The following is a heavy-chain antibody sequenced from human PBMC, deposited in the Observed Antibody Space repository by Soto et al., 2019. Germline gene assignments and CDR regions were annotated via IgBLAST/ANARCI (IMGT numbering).Heavy chain of an antibody. CDR2: ISAYNGNT. J-gene: IGHJ4*02. D-gene: IGHD4-17*01. CDR1: GYTFTSYG. Sequence: ASVKVSCKASGYTFTSYGISWVRQAPGQGLEWMGWISAYNGNTNYAQKLQGRVTMTTDTSTSTAYMELRSLRSDDTAVYYCAREYGYGDYHPDYYFDYWGQGTLVTVSS. CDR3: AREYGYGDYHPDYYFDY. V-gene: IGHV1-18*01.